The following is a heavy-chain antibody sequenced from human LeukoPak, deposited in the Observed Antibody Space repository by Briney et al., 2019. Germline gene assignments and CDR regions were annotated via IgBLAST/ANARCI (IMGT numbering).Heavy chain of an antibody. J-gene: IGHJ3*02. CDR3: ASPGIAATSGAFDI. D-gene: IGHD6-13*01. CDR1: GGSISSYY. Sequence: SETLSLTCTVSGGSISSYYWSWIRQPPGRGLGWVGYIYYSGSTNYNPSLKSRVTISVDTSKNQFSLKLSSVTAADTAVYYCASPGIAATSGAFDIWGQGTMVTVSS. V-gene: IGHV4-59*01. CDR2: IYYSGST.